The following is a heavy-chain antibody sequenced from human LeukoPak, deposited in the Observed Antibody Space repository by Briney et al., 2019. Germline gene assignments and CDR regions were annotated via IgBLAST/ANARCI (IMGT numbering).Heavy chain of an antibody. Sequence: ASVKVSCKASGYTFMNYYMHWVRQAPGQGLEWMGWINPKSGGTNYAQKFQGRVTMTRDTSISTAYMELSRLRSDDTAVYYCARGFPGYSGFDNWFDPWGQGTLVTVSS. D-gene: IGHD5-12*01. CDR2: INPKSGGT. J-gene: IGHJ5*02. V-gene: IGHV1-2*02. CDR1: GYTFMNYY. CDR3: ARGFPGYSGFDNWFDP.